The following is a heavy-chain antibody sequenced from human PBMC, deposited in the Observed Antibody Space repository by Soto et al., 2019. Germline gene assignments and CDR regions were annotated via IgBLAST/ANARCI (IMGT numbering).Heavy chain of an antibody. V-gene: IGHV3-23*01. J-gene: IGHJ3*02. CDR1: GFTVSSYA. D-gene: IGHD3-22*01. CDR3: ANRAYYYDSSGYYAGTSDI. Sequence: EVQLWESGGGLVQTGGSLRLSSAASGFTVSSYAMSWVRQAPGKGMAWVSAISGSGGSTYYADSVKGRFTISRNHAKNTLYVSMNSLIAEATGVYYCANRAYYYDSSGYYAGTSDIWGPGTMFTVSS. CDR2: ISGSGGST.